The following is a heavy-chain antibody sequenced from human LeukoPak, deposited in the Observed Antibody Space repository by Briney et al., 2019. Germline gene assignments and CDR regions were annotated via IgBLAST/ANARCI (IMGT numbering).Heavy chain of an antibody. CDR2: IYYSGST. D-gene: IGHD3-22*01. Sequence: SETLSLTCTVSGCSISSGGYYWIWLPQHPGKGLEWIGYIYYSGSTYYNPSLKSRVTISVDTSKNQFSLKLSSVTAADTAVYYCAREAAFGDSSGLYYFDYWGQGTLVTVSS. J-gene: IGHJ4*02. V-gene: IGHV4-31*03. CDR3: AREAAFGDSSGLYYFDY. CDR1: GCSISSGGYY.